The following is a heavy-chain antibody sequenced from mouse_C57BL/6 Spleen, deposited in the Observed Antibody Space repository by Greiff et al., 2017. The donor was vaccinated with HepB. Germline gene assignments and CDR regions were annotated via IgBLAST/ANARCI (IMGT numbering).Heavy chain of an antibody. V-gene: IGHV1-69*01. D-gene: IGHD1-1*01. CDR1: GYTFTSYW. CDR2: IDPSDSYT. J-gene: IGHJ2*01. Sequence: QVQLQQPGAELVMPGASVKLSCKASGYTFTSYWMHWVKQRPGQGLEWIGEIDPSDSYTNYNQKFKGKSTLTVDKSSSTAYMQLSSLTSEDSAVYYCASGTTVFDYWGQGTTLTVSS. CDR3: ASGTTVFDY.